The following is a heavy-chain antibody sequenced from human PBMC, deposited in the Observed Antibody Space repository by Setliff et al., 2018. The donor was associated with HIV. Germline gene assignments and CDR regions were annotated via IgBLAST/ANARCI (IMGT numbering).Heavy chain of an antibody. CDR2: IYYSGSI. V-gene: IGHV4-39*01. J-gene: IGHJ4*02. CDR1: GGSISSSDY. CDR3: ARQNSGWGVGLYYFDY. D-gene: IGHD6-19*01. Sequence: SETLSLTCSVSGGSISSSDYWGWIRQPPGKGLEWIGSIYYSGSIYYNPSLKSRVTISVDTPNNHFSLRLSSVTAADTALYYCARQNSGWGVGLYYFDYWGQGTLVTVSS.